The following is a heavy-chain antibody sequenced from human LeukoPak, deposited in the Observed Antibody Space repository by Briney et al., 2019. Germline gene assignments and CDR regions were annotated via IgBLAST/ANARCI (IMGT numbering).Heavy chain of an antibody. J-gene: IGHJ4*02. D-gene: IGHD3/OR15-3a*01. Sequence: QSGGSLRLSCAASGFVFNTYWMTWVRQAPGKGLEWVANINLDGTEEHYVDSSLKGRFTISRDNAKNLLYLQMNSLRVEDTAVYYCASGRHDFLHWGQGTLVTVSS. CDR3: ASGRHDFLH. V-gene: IGHV3-7*01. CDR1: GFVFNTYW. CDR2: INLDGTEE.